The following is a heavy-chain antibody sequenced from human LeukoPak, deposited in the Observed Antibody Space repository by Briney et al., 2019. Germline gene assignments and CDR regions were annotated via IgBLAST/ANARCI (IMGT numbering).Heavy chain of an antibody. Sequence: SETLSLTCAVYGGSFSGYYWSWIRQPPGKGLEWIGEINHSGSTNYNPSLKSRVTISVDTSKNQFSLKLSSVTAADTAVYYCARGPRYFDYWGQGTLVTVSS. D-gene: IGHD3-9*01. CDR2: INHSGST. V-gene: IGHV4-34*01. CDR3: ARGPRYFDY. CDR1: GGSFSGYY. J-gene: IGHJ4*02.